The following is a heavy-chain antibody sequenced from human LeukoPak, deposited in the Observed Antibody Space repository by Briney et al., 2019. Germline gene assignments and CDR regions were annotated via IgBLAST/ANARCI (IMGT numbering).Heavy chain of an antibody. D-gene: IGHD3-22*01. CDR1: GGSISSDGYS. CDR2: IYYTGST. V-gene: IGHV4-31*03. J-gene: IGHJ4*02. CDR3: ARGHWYYYDTSGYSNPTFIDY. Sequence: SETLSLTCTVSGGSISSDGYSWNWIRQHPGKGLEWIGYIYYTGSTSYNPSLKSRVATSVDTSENQFSLKLSSVTAADTAVHYCARGHWYYYDTSGYSNPTFIDYWGQGTLVTVSS.